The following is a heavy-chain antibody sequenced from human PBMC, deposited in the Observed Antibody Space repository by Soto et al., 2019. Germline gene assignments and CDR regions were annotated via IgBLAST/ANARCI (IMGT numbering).Heavy chain of an antibody. D-gene: IGHD6-19*01. CDR2: ISAYNGNT. CDR3: AKGLAVAGHYYYYGMDV. J-gene: IGHJ6*02. CDR1: GYTFTSYG. V-gene: IGHV1-18*01. Sequence: ASVKVSCKASGYTFTSYGISWVRRAPGQGLEWMGWISAYNGNTNYAQKLQGRVTMTTDTSTSTAYMELRSLRSDDTAVYYCAKGLAVAGHYYYYGMDVWGQGTTVTVSS.